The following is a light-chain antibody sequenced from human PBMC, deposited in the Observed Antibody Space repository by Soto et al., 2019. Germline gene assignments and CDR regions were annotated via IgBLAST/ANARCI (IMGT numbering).Light chain of an antibody. CDR2: AAS. CDR3: QQYGNSPQT. V-gene: IGKV3-20*01. Sequence: IVLTKSPGTLSLSPWERATLSCRASQTVSSSFLAWYQQTTGPAPRLLIYAASSRATGIPDRGSGSGAGTDVTLTISRLEPEDVAVYYCQQYGNSPQTFGQGTKVDIK. J-gene: IGKJ1*01. CDR1: QTVSSSF.